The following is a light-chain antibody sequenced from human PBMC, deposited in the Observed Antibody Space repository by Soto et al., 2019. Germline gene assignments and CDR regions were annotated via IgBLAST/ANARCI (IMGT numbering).Light chain of an antibody. CDR3: GTWDSSLSAV. V-gene: IGLV1-51*01. J-gene: IGLJ1*01. Sequence: VLTQPPSVSAAPGQKVTNSCSGSSSNIGNNYVSWYQQLPGTAPKLLIYDNNKRPSGIPDRFSGSKSGTSATLGITGLQTGDEADYYCGTWDSSLSAVFGTGTKVTVL. CDR2: DNN. CDR1: SSNIGNNY.